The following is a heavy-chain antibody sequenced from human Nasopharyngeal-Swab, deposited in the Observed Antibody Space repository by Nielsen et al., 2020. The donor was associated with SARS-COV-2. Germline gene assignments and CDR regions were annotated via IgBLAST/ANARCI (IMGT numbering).Heavy chain of an antibody. V-gene: IGHV1-69*13. CDR3: ARDGPYCSGGSCYSH. Sequence: SVKVSCKASGGTFSSYAISWVRQAPGQGLEWMGGIIPIFGTANYAQKFQGRVTITADESTSTAYMELSSLRAEDTAVYYCARDGPYCSGGSCYSHWGQGTLVTVSS. CDR1: GGTFSSYA. D-gene: IGHD2-15*01. CDR2: IIPIFGTA. J-gene: IGHJ4*02.